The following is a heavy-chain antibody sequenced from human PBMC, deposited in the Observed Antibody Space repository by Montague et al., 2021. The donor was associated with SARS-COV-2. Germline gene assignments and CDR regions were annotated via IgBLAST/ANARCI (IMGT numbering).Heavy chain of an antibody. J-gene: IGHJ4*02. CDR1: GFIFSTYG. CDR3: ARDRDYYDSSGHYYEIDY. Sequence: SLRLSCVVFGFIFSTYGMHWVRQAPGKGLEWVAVIWYDGSNKYYSDSVKGRLTISRDNSKNTLYPQMNSLRAEDTAVYYCARDRDYYDSSGHYYEIDYWGQGTLVTVSS. CDR2: IWYDGSNK. D-gene: IGHD3-22*01. V-gene: IGHV3-33*08.